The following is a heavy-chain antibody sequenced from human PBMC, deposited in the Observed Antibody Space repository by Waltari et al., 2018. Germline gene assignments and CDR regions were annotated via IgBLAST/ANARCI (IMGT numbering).Heavy chain of an antibody. J-gene: IGHJ6*02. CDR1: GFTFSSSW. CDR3: ARVSRRTYRSPVPGRHYYYGMDV. CDR2: ISSDASDT. D-gene: IGHD1-1*01. V-gene: IGHV3-74*03. Sequence: EEQLVASGGGLVQPGDSLRLSCAASGFTFSSSWMNWVRQAPGQGPLWVSRISSDASDTTYADSVKGRFTISRDNAKNTLYLQMNRLRAEDTAVYFCARVSRRTYRSPVPGRHYYYGMDVWGQGTTVTVSS.